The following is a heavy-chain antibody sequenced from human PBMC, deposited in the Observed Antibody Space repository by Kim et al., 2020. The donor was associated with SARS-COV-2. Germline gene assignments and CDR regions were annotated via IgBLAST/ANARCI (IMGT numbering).Heavy chain of an antibody. Sequence: GGSLRLSCEASGFTFRSYAMSWVRQAPGKGLEWVSAISGSGGSTYYADSVTGRFTISRDYSKNTLYLQMNGLRADDTAIYYCARDPSSATRPYYFDDWGRGTLVTVS. CDR1: GFTFRSYA. D-gene: IGHD1-1*01. CDR3: ARDPSSATRPYYFDD. CDR2: ISGSGGST. J-gene: IGHJ4*02. V-gene: IGHV3-23*01.